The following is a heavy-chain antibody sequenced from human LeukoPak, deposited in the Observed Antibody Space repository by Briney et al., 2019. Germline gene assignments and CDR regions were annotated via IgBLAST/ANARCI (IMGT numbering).Heavy chain of an antibody. D-gene: IGHD6-13*01. V-gene: IGHV4-4*02. CDR3: ARDLYSSSLYYYYGMDV. CDR2: IYHSGST. CDR1: GGSISSSNW. J-gene: IGHJ6*02. Sequence: KTSETLSLTCAVSGGSISSSNWWSWVRQPPGKGLEWIGEIYHSGSTNYNPSLKSRVTISVDKSKNQFSLKLSSVTAADTAVYYCARDLYSSSLYYYYGMDVWGQGTTVTVSS.